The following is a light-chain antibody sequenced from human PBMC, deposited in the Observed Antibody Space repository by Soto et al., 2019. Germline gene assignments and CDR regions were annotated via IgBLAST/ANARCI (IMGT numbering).Light chain of an antibody. J-gene: IGKJ3*01. CDR1: QAIGTY. Sequence: DIQMTQSPSSLSASVGDRVTITCRASQAIGTYLYWYQHKPGKAPKLLIYSASGLQSGVPSRFSVSGSGTEFTLTISSLQPEDFATYYCLQSYSSLETFGPVTRVDIK. CDR2: SAS. CDR3: LQSYSSLET. V-gene: IGKV1-39*01.